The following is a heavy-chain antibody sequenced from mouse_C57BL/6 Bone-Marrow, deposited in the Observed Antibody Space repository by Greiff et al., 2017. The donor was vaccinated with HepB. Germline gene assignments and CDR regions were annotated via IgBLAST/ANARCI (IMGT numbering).Heavy chain of an antibody. CDR2: IYPGDGDT. CDR1: GYAFSSYW. J-gene: IGHJ1*03. Sequence: VQLQQSGAELVKPGASVKISCKASGYAFSSYWMHWVKQRPGKGLEWIGQIYPGDGDTNYNGKFKGKATLTADKSSSTAYMQLSSLTSEDSAVYCCAREGCPGYFDVWGTGTTVTVSS. V-gene: IGHV1-80*01. CDR3: AREGCPGYFDV.